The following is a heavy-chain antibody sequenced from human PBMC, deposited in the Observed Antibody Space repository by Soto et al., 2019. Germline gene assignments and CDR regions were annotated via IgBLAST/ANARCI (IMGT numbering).Heavy chain of an antibody. CDR3: AKEHFDPQ. V-gene: IGHV3-23*01. D-gene: IGHD3-3*02. Sequence: EVQLLESGGGLVQPGGSLRLSCAASGFNFINYAMSWVRQAPGKGLEWVSGISGSGGSTHYADSVKGRFTISRDNSKHTLYLQMTSLRVEDTALYYCAKEHFDPQWGQGTLVTVSS. J-gene: IGHJ4*02. CDR1: GFNFINYA. CDR2: ISGSGGST.